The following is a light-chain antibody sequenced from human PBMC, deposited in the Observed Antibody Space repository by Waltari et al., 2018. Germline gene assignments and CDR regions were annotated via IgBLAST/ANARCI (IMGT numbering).Light chain of an antibody. Sequence: EIVLTQSPATLSLSLGERATLSGMASPSVSSYLAWYQQKPGQAPRLLIYYASNRATGIPARFSGSGSGTDFTLTISRLEPEDFAVYYCQQYEPTSVSFGGGTKVEIK. J-gene: IGKJ4*01. CDR3: QQYEPTSVS. CDR1: PSVSSY. V-gene: IGKV3-11*01. CDR2: YAS.